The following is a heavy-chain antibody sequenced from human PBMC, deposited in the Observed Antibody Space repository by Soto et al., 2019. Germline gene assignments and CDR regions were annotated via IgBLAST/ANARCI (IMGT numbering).Heavy chain of an antibody. CDR2: ISSSSSYI. V-gene: IGHV3-21*01. CDR3: ASSANYGDDFDY. CDR1: GFPFSSYS. D-gene: IGHD4-17*01. J-gene: IGHJ4*02. Sequence: GVLRLSCAASGFPFSSYSMNWVRQAPGKGLEWVSSISSSSSYIYYAGSVKGRFTISRDNAKNSLYLQMNSLRAEDTAVYYCASSANYGDDFDYWGQGTLVTVSS.